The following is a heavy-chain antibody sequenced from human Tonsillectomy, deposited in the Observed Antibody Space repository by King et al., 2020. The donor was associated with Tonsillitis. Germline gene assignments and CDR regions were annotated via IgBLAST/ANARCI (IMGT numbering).Heavy chain of an antibody. CDR3: LRGESSTSPYYFEY. D-gene: IGHD6-13*01. CDR2: SIPMFGTA. V-gene: IGHV1-69*01. Sequence: VQLVESGAEVKKPGSSVKVSCKASGGTFSNYAISWVRQAPGQGLEWMGGSIPMFGTANYAQKFQGRVTITADESTSTAYMEMSSLRSEDTAVYFCLRGESSTSPYYFEYWGQGTLVTVSS. CDR1: GGTFSNYA. J-gene: IGHJ4*02.